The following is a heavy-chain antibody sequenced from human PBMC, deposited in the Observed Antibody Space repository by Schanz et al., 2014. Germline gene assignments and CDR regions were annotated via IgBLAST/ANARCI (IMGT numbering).Heavy chain of an antibody. V-gene: IGHV3-23*04. CDR1: GFTFSSYA. J-gene: IGHJ4*02. D-gene: IGHD3-10*01. CDR3: AKYRGYYRVSGSYRELEY. Sequence: EVQLVESGGGLVQPGGSLRLSCAASGFTFSSYAMTWVRQAPGMGLEWVSAIGVDGTTTYYADSVKGRFTISRDNSKDTLYLQMNSLRPEDTAVYYCAKYRGYYRVSGSYRELEYWGQGTLVTVSS. CDR2: IGVDGTTT.